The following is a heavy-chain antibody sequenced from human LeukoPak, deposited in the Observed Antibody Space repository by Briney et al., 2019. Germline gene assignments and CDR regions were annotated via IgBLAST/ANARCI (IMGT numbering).Heavy chain of an antibody. Sequence: SETLSLTCAVYGGSFSGYYWSWIRQPPGKGLEWIGEINHSGSTNYNPSLKSRVTISVDTSKNQFSLKLSSVTAADTAVYYCARMGEDTMVRGVIIPLTIAYWGQGTLVTVSS. D-gene: IGHD3-10*01. CDR2: INHSGST. CDR1: GGSFSGYY. J-gene: IGHJ4*02. V-gene: IGHV4-34*01. CDR3: ARMGEDTMVRGVIIPLTIAY.